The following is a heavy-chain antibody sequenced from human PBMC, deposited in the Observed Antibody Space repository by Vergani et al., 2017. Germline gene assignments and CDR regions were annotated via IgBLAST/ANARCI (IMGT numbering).Heavy chain of an antibody. D-gene: IGHD2-21*02. CDR3: AREVGTEGFDY. CDR2: IYYSGST. V-gene: IGHV4-31*03. CDR1: GDSISRGGYY. Sequence: QVQLQESGPGLVKPSQTLSLTCTVSGDSISRGGYYWNWIRQHPGKALEWIGYIYYSGSTNYNSSLKSRVSMSVDTSKNQFSLRLSSVTAADTAVYYCAREVGTEGFDYWGQGTLVTVSS. J-gene: IGHJ4*02.